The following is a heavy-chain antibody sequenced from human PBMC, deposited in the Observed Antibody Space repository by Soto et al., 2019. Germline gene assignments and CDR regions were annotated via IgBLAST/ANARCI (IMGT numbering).Heavy chain of an antibody. CDR1: GGTFSDFT. CDR3: ARYWSAGTLYGAFDI. Sequence: QVQLVQSGSEVKKPGSSVKVSCKASGGTFSDFTLSWLRQAPGRGLEWMGGVIPMIGATNNAQKLKGRLTITADKSTCTVYMELNSLRSDDTAVYYCARYWSAGTLYGAFDIWGQGTEVTVSP. D-gene: IGHD2-15*01. CDR2: VIPMIGAT. J-gene: IGHJ3*02. V-gene: IGHV1-69*06.